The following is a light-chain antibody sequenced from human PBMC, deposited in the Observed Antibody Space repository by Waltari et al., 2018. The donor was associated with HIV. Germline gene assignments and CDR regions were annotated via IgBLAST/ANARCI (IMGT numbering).Light chain of an antibody. J-gene: IGLJ7*01. Sequence: QSVLTQPPSVSGAPGQTVTISCTGSRSNIGAGYDIPWYQHLPGRAPKLLIYGNTNRPSGVPDRFSGSQSGTSASLVITGLQAEDEADYYCQSYDRSLSGGVFGGGTRLTVL. V-gene: IGLV1-40*01. CDR1: RSNIGAGYD. CDR2: GNT. CDR3: QSYDRSLSGGV.